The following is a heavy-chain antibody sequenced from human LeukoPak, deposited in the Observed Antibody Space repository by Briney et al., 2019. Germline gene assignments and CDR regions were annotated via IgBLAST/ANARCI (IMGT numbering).Heavy chain of an antibody. CDR1: GGSFSGYY. Sequence: PSETLSLTCAVYGGSFSGYYWSWLRQPPGKGLEWIGEINHSGSTNYNPSLKSRVTISVDTSKNQFSLKLNSVTAADTAVYYCARGEGYCSSTSCYRWFDPWGQGTLVTVSS. V-gene: IGHV4-34*01. D-gene: IGHD2-2*01. J-gene: IGHJ5*02. CDR2: INHSGST. CDR3: ARGEGYCSSTSCYRWFDP.